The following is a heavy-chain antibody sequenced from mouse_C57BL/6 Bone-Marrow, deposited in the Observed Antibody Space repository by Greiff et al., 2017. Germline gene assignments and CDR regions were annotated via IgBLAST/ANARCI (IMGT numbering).Heavy chain of an antibody. V-gene: IGHV1-76*01. J-gene: IGHJ3*01. CDR3: ARRNYGNYGFAY. CDR2: IYPGSGNT. Sequence: VQLQQSGAELVRPGASVKLSCKASGYTFTDYYINWVKQRPGQGLEWIARIYPGSGNTYYNEKFKGKATLTAEKSSSTAYMQLSSLTSEDSAVYVCARRNYGNYGFAYWGQGTLVTVSA. CDR1: GYTFTDYY. D-gene: IGHD2-1*01.